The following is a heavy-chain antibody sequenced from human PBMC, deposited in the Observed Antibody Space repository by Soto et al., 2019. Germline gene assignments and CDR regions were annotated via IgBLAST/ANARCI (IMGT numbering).Heavy chain of an antibody. CDR3: ARRGGESGSYYNDY. CDR1: GGSISSGGYY. D-gene: IGHD3-10*01. CDR2: IYYSGST. Sequence: QVQLQESGPGLVKPSQTLSLTCTVSGGSISSGGYYWSWIRQHPGKGLEWIGYIYYSGSTYYNPSLKSRVTIPVDTSKNQFPLKLSSVTAPDTAVYYCARRGGESGSYYNDYWGQGTLVTVSS. J-gene: IGHJ4*02. V-gene: IGHV4-31*03.